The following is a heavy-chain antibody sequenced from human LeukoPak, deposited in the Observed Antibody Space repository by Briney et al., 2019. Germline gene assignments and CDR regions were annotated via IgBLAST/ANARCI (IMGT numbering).Heavy chain of an antibody. J-gene: IGHJ4*02. D-gene: IGHD1-26*01. CDR3: ARVSVSNSGSPRFDY. CDR2: ISGSGGGT. CDR1: GFTFSSCG. Sequence: GGSLRLSCAASGFTFSSCGMSWVRQAPGKGLEWVSAISGSGGGTSYADSVKGRFTISRDNSKNTLYLQMNSLRAEDTAVYYCARVSVSNSGSPRFDYWGQGTLVTVSS. V-gene: IGHV3-23*01.